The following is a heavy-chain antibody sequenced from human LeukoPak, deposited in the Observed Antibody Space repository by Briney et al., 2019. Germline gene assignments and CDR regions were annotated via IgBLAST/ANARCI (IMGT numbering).Heavy chain of an antibody. V-gene: IGHV4-59*13. CDR2: IYYSGST. CDR3: ARAAGVPVAFDI. CDR1: GCSISSYY. D-gene: IGHD2-8*01. Sequence: KPSETLSLTCTVSGCSISSYYWSWLRQPQGKGPEESGYIYYSGSTNYNPSLKSRVTMTVDTSKNQFSLKLSSVTAADTAVYYCARAAGVPVAFDIWGQGTMVTVSS. J-gene: IGHJ3*02.